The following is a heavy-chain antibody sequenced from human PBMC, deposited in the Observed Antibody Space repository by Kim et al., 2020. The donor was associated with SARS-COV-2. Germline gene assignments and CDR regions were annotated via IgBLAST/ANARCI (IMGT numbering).Heavy chain of an antibody. D-gene: IGHD3-10*01. CDR3: ARHPLSLFGLGRAFDI. Sequence: SCQGQVTISADKSISTAYLQWSSLKASDTAMYYCARHPLSLFGLGRAFDIWGQGTMVTVSS. J-gene: IGHJ3*02. V-gene: IGHV5-51*01.